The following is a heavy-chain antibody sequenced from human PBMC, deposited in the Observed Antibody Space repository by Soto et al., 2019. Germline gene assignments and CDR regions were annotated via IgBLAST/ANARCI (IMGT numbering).Heavy chain of an antibody. J-gene: IGHJ3*02. CDR3: ARGDYYDSSGPFSDAFDI. Sequence: GGSLRLSCAASGLTFSSYWMSWVRQAPGKGLEWVANIKPDGSQKWYVDSVKGRFTISRDNAKKSLYLQMNSLRAEDTAVYYCARGDYYDSSGPFSDAFDIWGQGTMVTVSS. CDR2: IKPDGSQK. V-gene: IGHV3-7*04. D-gene: IGHD3-22*01. CDR1: GLTFSSYW.